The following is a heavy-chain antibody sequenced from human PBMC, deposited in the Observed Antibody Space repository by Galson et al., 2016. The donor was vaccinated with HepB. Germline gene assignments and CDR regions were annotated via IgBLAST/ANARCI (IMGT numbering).Heavy chain of an antibody. Sequence: SVKVSCKASGYTFTTYNIHWLRQAPGQSLEWMGLIDPDNDNRRYSQRFQGRLTITRDTSASTTNMELSSLTSEDMALYYCARVRFSTSAGYYFDNWGQGTLVTVSS. J-gene: IGHJ4*02. V-gene: IGHV1-3*01. CDR3: ARVRFSTSAGYYFDN. CDR2: IDPDNDNR. D-gene: IGHD6-13*01. CDR1: GYTFTTYN.